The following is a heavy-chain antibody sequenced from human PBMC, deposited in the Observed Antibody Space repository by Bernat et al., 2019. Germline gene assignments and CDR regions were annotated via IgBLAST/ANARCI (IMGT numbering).Heavy chain of an antibody. D-gene: IGHD6-6*01. J-gene: IGHJ5*02. V-gene: IGHV5-51*03. CDR2: IYPCDSDT. CDR1: GYSFTSYW. Sequence: EVQLVQSGAEVKKPGESLKISCKGSGYSFTSYWIGWVRQMPGKGLEWMGIIYPCDSDTRYSPSFQGQVTISADKSISTTYLQWSSLKASDTAMYYCAWVGYSSSSGRATGWFDPWGQGTLVTVSS. CDR3: AWVGYSSSSGRATGWFDP.